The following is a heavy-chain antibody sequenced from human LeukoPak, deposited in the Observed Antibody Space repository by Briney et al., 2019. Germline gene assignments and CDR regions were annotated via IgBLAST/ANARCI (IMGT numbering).Heavy chain of an antibody. CDR2: ISTSSSYI. J-gene: IGHJ5*02. V-gene: IGHV3-21*01. D-gene: IGHD2-8*01. CDR3: ARGADGVSSNYRGWFDP. Sequence: GGSLRLSCAASGFTFSSYAMHWVRQAPGKGLEWVSSISTSSSYIYYADSVKGRFTISRDNARNSLYLQMNTLRAEDTAVYSCARGADGVSSNYRGWFDPWGQGTLVTVSS. CDR1: GFTFSSYA.